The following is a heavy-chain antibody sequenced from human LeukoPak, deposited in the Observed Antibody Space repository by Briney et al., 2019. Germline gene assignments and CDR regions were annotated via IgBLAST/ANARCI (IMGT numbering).Heavy chain of an antibody. CDR1: GGSISSYY. J-gene: IGHJ4*02. CDR3: ARGPGSSWYSY. D-gene: IGHD6-13*01. V-gene: IGHV4-34*01. CDR2: INHSGST. Sequence: PSETLSLTCTVSGGSISSYYWSWIRQPPGKGLEWIGEINHSGSTNYNPSLKSRVTISVDTSKNQFSLKLSSVTAADTAVYYCARGPGSSWYSYWGQGTLVTVSS.